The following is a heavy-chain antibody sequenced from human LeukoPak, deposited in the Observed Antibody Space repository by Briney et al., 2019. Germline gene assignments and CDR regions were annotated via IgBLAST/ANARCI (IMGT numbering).Heavy chain of an antibody. D-gene: IGHD2-2*01. CDR2: IWYDGSNK. V-gene: IGHV3-33*01. CDR1: GFTFSSYG. Sequence: PGGSLRLSCAASGFTFSSYGMHWVRQAPGKGLEWVAVIWYDGSNKYYADSVKGRFTISRDNSKNTLYLQMNSLRAEDTAVYYCAGARYPFVVPAAIYYWGQGTLVTVSS. CDR3: AGARYPFVVPAAIYY. J-gene: IGHJ4*02.